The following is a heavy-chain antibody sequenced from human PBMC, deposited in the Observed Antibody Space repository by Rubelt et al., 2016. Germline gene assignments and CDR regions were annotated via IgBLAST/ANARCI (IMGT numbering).Heavy chain of an antibody. Sequence: QVQLVQSRAEVKKPGASVTVSCKASGYTFTSYAMHLVRQTPGQRLEWMRLINAGTDNTKYSHKFAGRVHITRATQESIASMEWSRLRSEDTVVYYCATIAVAGYHPATVFDDWGQGTLVTVSS. V-gene: IGHV1-3*01. J-gene: IGHJ4*02. CDR3: ATIAVAGYHPATVFDD. CDR2: INAGTDNT. D-gene: IGHD6-19*01. CDR1: GYTFTSYA.